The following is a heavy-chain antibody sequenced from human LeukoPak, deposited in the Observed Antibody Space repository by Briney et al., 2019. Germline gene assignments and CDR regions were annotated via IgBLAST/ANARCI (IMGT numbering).Heavy chain of an antibody. CDR3: AKQQLVLFDY. CDR1: GFTFSSYS. Sequence: GGSLRLSCAASGFTFSSYSMNWVRQAPGKGLEWVSYISSSSSTIYYADSVKGRFTISRDNSKNTLYLQMNSLRAEDTAVYYCAKQQLVLFDYWGQGTLVTVSS. V-gene: IGHV3-48*01. CDR2: ISSSSSTI. D-gene: IGHD6-13*01. J-gene: IGHJ4*02.